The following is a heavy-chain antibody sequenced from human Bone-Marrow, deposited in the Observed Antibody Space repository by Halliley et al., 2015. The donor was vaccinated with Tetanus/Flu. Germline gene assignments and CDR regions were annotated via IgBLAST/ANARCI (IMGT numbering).Heavy chain of an antibody. CDR3: ARGGGFRPYGFDP. Sequence: TLSLTCTVSGDSIKYGNWWSWVRQSPGKRLEWIGEVYHGGTTLYNPSLKSRVSISVDKTKNQFSLEMAFVTAADTAIYYCARGGGFRPYGFDPWGPGTLVTVSS. CDR2: VYHGGTT. D-gene: IGHD5-12*01. J-gene: IGHJ5*02. CDR1: GDSIKYGNW. V-gene: IGHV4-4*02.